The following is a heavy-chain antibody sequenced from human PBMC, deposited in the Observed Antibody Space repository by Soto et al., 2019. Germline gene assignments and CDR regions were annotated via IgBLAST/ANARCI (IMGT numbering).Heavy chain of an antibody. J-gene: IGHJ6*02. CDR1: GFTFSRYS. CDR3: ARDRGYYYDSSGYYGPYYYGLDV. Sequence: GGSLRLSCAASGFTFSRYSMNWVRQAPGKGLEWVSYISCSSSTIYYADSVKGRFTISRDNAKNSLYLQMNSLRAEDTAVYYCARDRGYYYDSSGYYGPYYYGLDVWAKGPRSPSP. D-gene: IGHD3-22*01. V-gene: IGHV3-48*01. CDR2: ISCSSSTI.